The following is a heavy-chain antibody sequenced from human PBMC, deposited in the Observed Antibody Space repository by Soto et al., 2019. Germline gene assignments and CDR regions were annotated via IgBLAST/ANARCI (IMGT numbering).Heavy chain of an antibody. J-gene: IGHJ4*02. CDR1: GFFFSSYT. V-gene: IGHV3-23*01. D-gene: IGHD6-19*01. CDR2: FSATSENT. CDR3: AKARDQQWVRLPFDY. Sequence: GGSLRLSCVGSGFFFSSYTMTWVRQAPGKGLEWVSSFSATSENTYYADSVRGRFTISRDNSKNTLFLQMNSLTAEDTAMYYCAKARDQQWVRLPFDYWGQGILVTVSS.